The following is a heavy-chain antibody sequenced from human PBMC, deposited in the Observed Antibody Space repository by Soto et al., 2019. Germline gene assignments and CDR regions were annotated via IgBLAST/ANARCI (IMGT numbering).Heavy chain of an antibody. Sequence: DSVEVSCEASGYTFTGYYIHWVRQAPGQGLEGMGWINPNSGGTNYAQKFQGRVTMTRDTSISTAYMELSRLRSDDTAVYYCARDRDARPYDDILTGPVRGVDPWGQGTMMTFSS. J-gene: IGHJ5*02. D-gene: IGHD3-9*01. V-gene: IGHV1-2*02. CDR3: ARDRDARPYDDILTGPVRGVDP. CDR1: GYTFTGYY. CDR2: INPNSGGT.